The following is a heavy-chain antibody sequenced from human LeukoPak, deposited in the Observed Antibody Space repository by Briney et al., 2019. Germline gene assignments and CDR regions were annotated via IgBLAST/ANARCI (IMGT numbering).Heavy chain of an antibody. CDR2: INHSGST. D-gene: IGHD3-22*01. Sequence: EPSETLSLTCAVYGGSFSGYYWSWIRQPPGKGLEWIGEINHSGSTNYNPSLKSRVTISVDTSKNQFSLKLSSVTAADTAVYYCARGLLNYYDSSGKSFPNWFDPWGQGTLVTVSS. V-gene: IGHV4-34*01. CDR1: GGSFSGYY. J-gene: IGHJ5*02. CDR3: ARGLLNYYDSSGKSFPNWFDP.